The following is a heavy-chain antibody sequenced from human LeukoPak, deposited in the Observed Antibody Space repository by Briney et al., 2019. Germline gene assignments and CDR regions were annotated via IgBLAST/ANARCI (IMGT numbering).Heavy chain of an antibody. J-gene: IGHJ4*02. D-gene: IGHD6-13*01. CDR1: GFSFTNYW. CDR3: ARDSGFIAE. V-gene: IGHV3-7*01. Sequence: GGSLRLSCAASGFSFTNYWMNWVRQAPGKGLEWVANIKEDGSEKHYVDSEKGRFTISRDNAKNSLFLQMNSLRVEDTAVYYCARDSGFIAEWGQGTLVTVSS. CDR2: IKEDGSEK.